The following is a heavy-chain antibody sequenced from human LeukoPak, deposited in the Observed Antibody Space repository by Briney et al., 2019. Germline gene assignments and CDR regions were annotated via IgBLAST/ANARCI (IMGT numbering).Heavy chain of an antibody. CDR2: IYDSGST. CDR3: ARYYGP. CDR1: GGSIRSSHYY. V-gene: IGHV4-39*01. J-gene: IGHJ5*02. Sequence: PSETLSLTCTVSGGSIRSSHYYWGWIRQPPGKGLEWIGSIYDSGSTYYNPSLKSRVTISVDTSKNQFSLKLNSVTAADTAVYYCARYYGPWGQGTLVTVSS. D-gene: IGHD3-16*01.